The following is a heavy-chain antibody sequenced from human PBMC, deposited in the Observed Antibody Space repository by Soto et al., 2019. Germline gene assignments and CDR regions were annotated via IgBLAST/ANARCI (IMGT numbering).Heavy chain of an antibody. V-gene: IGHV3-23*01. CDR3: AKDRGRGDDWFAS. D-gene: IGHD3-16*01. CDR2: ISGSGGST. J-gene: IGHJ5*01. CDR1: GFTFSSYA. Sequence: EVQLLESGGGLVQPGGSLRLSCAASGFTFSSYAMSWVRQAPGKGLEWVSAISGSGGSTFYADSVKGRFTISRDTSKNPLCRQMTSLRAEDTAVYYCAKDRGRGDDWFASWGQGTLVTVSS.